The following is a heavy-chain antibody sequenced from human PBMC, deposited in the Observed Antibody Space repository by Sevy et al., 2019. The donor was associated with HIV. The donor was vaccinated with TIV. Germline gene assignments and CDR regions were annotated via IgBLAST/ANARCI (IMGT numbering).Heavy chain of an antibody. V-gene: IGHV3-11*01. CDR1: GFTFSDYH. J-gene: IGHJ3*02. Sequence: GESLKISCAASGFTFSDYHMSWIRQAPGKGLEWVSYISRTSRTKYYADSVKGRFTISRDYAENSLYLQMNSLRAEDTAVYYCARSPSGPNTFDIWGQGTMVTVSS. CDR3: ARSPSGPNTFDI. CDR2: ISRTSRTK.